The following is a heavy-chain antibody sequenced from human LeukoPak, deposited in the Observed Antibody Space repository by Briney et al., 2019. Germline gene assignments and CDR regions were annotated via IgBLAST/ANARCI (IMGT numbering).Heavy chain of an antibody. J-gene: IGHJ4*02. CDR2: IYHSGST. CDR3: FSGTIDY. Sequence: SETLSLTCAVYGGSFSGYYWTWIRQPPGKGLEWIGSIYHSGSTYYNPSLKSRVTISVDTSKNQFSLKVTSVTAADTAVYYCFSGTIDYWGQGTLVTVSS. V-gene: IGHV4-34*03. CDR1: GGSFSGYY. D-gene: IGHD1-7*01.